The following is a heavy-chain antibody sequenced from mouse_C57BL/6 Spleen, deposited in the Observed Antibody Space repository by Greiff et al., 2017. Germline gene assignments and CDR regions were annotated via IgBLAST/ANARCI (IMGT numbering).Heavy chain of an antibody. V-gene: IGHV1-82*01. J-gene: IGHJ2*01. CDR1: GYAFSSSW. Sequence: VKVVESGPELVKPGASVKISCKASGYAFSSSWMNWVKQRPGKGLEWIGRIYPGDGDTNYNGKFKGKATLTADKSSSTAYMQLSSLTSEDSAVYFCARSKGIDGPCFDYWGQGTTLTVSS. D-gene: IGHD2-3*01. CDR3: ARSKGIDGPCFDY. CDR2: IYPGDGDT.